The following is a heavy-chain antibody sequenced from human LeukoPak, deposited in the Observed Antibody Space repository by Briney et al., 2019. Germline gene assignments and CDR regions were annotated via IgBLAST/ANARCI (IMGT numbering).Heavy chain of an antibody. J-gene: IGHJ4*02. D-gene: IGHD5-12*01. CDR3: ARDPSNSGYDCVFDY. CDR1: GYTFTSYG. CDR2: INPNSGGT. V-gene: IGHV1-2*02. Sequence: GASVKVSCKASGYTFTSYGISWVRQAPGQGLEWMGWINPNSGGTNYAQKFQGRVTMTRDTSISTAYMELSRLRSDDTAVYYCARDPSNSGYDCVFDYWGQGTLVTVSS.